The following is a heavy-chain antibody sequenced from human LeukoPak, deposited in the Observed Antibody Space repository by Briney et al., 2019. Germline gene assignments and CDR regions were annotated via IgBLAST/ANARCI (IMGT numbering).Heavy chain of an antibody. Sequence: SETLSLTCTVSGGSINTSSYYWGWIRQAPGKGLEWIGSMYYTGTLYYNPSLKSRVTISVDPSKNQFSLKLGSVTAADTAVYYCAKHADIVTVPATSWFDPWGPGTLVTVSS. V-gene: IGHV4-39*01. J-gene: IGHJ5*02. CDR2: MYYTGTL. CDR3: AKHADIVTVPATSWFDP. D-gene: IGHD2/OR15-2a*01. CDR1: GGSINTSSYY.